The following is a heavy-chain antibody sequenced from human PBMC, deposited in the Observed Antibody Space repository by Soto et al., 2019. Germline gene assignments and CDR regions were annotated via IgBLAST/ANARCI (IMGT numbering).Heavy chain of an antibody. CDR2: INAGNGNT. CDR3: ARDIVVSSGYYDY. Sequence: GVSVKVSCKASGYTFTNFAIHWVRQAPGQSLEWMGWINAGNGNTQYSQNFQGRVTLSRDASANTAYMDLNNLRSEDTAVYYCARDIVVSSGYYDYWGLGTLVTSPQ. J-gene: IGHJ4*02. D-gene: IGHD3-22*01. CDR1: GYTFTNFA. V-gene: IGHV1-3*01.